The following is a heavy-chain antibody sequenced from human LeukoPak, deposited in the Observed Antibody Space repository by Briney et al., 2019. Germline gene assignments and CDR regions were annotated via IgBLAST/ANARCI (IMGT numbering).Heavy chain of an antibody. CDR1: GFTVSSNY. CDR3: ARGQLNYYGDRYYFDY. V-gene: IGHV3-66*01. CDR2: IYSGGST. D-gene: IGHD4-17*01. Sequence: GGSLRLSRAASGFTVSSNYMSWVRQAPGKGLEWVSVIYSGGSTYYADSVKGRFTISRDNSKNTLYLQMNSLRAEDTAVYYCARGQLNYYGDRYYFDYWGQGTLVTVSS. J-gene: IGHJ4*02.